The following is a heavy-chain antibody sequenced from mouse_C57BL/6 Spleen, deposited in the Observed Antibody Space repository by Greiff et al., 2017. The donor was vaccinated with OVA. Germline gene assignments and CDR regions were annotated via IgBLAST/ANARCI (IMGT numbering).Heavy chain of an antibody. J-gene: IGHJ4*01. D-gene: IGHD1-1*01. Sequence: QVQLKQSGAELVKPGASVKISCKASGYAFSSYWMNWVKQRPGKGLEWIGQIYPGDGDTNYNGKFKGKATLTADKSSSTAYMQRSSLTSEDSAVYFCARSGYYGSYAMDYWGQGTSVTVSS. CDR2: IYPGDGDT. CDR3: ARSGYYGSYAMDY. CDR1: GYAFSSYW. V-gene: IGHV1-80*01.